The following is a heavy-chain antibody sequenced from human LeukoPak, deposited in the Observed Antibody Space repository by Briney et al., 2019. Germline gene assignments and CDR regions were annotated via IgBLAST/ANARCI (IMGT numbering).Heavy chain of an antibody. CDR2: INDSGGST. CDR3: AKREYNFWSGYFF. J-gene: IGHJ4*02. D-gene: IGHD3-3*01. V-gene: IGHV3-23*01. CDR1: GFTFSSYA. Sequence: GGSLPLSCAASGFTFSSYAMTWVRQAPGKGLEWVSSINDSGGSTYYADSVKGRFTISRDNSKNTLYLQMNSLRAEDTAVYYCAKREYNFWSGYFFWGQGTLVTVSS.